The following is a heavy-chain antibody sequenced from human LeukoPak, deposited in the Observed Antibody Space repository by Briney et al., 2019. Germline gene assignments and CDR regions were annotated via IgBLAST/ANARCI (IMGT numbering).Heavy chain of an antibody. CDR2: IYYSGST. J-gene: IGHJ3*02. CDR1: GYSISTGYY. V-gene: IGHV4-61*01. D-gene: IGHD5-12*01. Sequence: SETLSLTCTVSGYSISTGYYWSWIRQPPGQGLEWIGYIYYSGSTNYNPSLKSRVTISVDTSKNQFSLKLSSVTAADTAVYYCARDKSVATMGAFDIWGQGTMVTVSS. CDR3: ARDKSVATMGAFDI.